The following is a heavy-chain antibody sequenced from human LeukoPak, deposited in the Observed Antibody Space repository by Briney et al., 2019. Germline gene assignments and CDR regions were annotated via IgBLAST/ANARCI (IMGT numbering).Heavy chain of an antibody. CDR2: INTNTGNP. D-gene: IGHD4-17*01. V-gene: IGHV7-4-1*02. J-gene: IGHJ4*02. CDR1: GYSENFYG. CDR3: ASSGDYPPQDFDY. Sequence: ASVKVSCKTSGYSENFYGITWVRQAPGQGLEWMGWINTNTGNPTYAQGFTGRFVFSLDTSVSTAYLQISSLKAEDTAVYYCASSGDYPPQDFDYWGQGTLVTVSS.